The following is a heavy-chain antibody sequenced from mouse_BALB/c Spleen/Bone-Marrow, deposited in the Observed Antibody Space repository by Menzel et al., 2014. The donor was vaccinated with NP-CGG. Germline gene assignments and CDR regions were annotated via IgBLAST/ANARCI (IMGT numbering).Heavy chain of an antibody. CDR2: IYPGDGDT. Sequence: QVQLKDSGAELVRPGSSVKISCESSGYVFSTYWINWVKQRPGQGLEWIGQIYPGDGDTDYNGKFKDKATLTADKSSNTAYMQLSSLTSEDSAVYFCARGGTSVDYWGQGTTLTVSS. V-gene: IGHV1-80*01. CDR1: GYVFSTYW. D-gene: IGHD3-3*01. CDR3: ARGGTSVDY. J-gene: IGHJ2*01.